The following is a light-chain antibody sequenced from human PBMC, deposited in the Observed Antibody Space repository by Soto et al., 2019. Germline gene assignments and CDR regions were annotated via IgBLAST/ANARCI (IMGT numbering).Light chain of an antibody. CDR3: QRRSNWPA. V-gene: IGKV3-11*01. CDR2: HAS. Sequence: EIVLTQSPASLSLSPPERAALSCKASQSVSSYLAWYQQKRGQAPRLLIDHASTRATGNRASVSGSGTGTDFTLTIISLEAQDFAVYNCQRRSNWPAFGQGTRLEIK. CDR1: QSVSSY. J-gene: IGKJ5*01.